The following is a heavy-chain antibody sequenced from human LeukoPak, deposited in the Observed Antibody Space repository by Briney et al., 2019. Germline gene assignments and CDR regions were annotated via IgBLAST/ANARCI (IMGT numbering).Heavy chain of an antibody. CDR3: AQDPAEYGDYVGVLDI. CDR1: EFSFSIYG. CDR2: IWYDGSNR. D-gene: IGHD4-17*01. J-gene: IGHJ3*02. V-gene: IGHV3-33*06. Sequence: PGRSLRLSCVASEFSFSIYGMHWVRQAPGKGLEWVAVIWYDGSNRYYADSVKGRFIISRDNSKNTLYLQMNSLRAEDTAVYYCAQDPAEYGDYVGVLDIWGQGTMVTVSS.